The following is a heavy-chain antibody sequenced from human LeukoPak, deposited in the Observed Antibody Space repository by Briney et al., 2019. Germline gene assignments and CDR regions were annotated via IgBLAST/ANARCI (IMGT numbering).Heavy chain of an antibody. V-gene: IGHV3-23*01. CDR3: ARFSSATVTTAGY. J-gene: IGHJ4*02. CDR2: ISGSGGST. Sequence: PGGSLRLSCAASGFTFSSYAMSWVRQAPGKGLEWVSAISGSGGSTYYADSVKGRFTISRDNAKNTLYLQMNSLRAEDTAVYYCARFSSATVTTAGYWGQGTLVTVSS. D-gene: IGHD4-17*01. CDR1: GFTFSSYA.